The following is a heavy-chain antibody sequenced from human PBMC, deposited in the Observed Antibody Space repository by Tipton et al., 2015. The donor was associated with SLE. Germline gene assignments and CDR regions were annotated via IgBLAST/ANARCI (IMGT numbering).Heavy chain of an antibody. Sequence: SLRLSCEASGFTFSANWMHWVRQGPGKGLVWVSYISSSGSTTYYADSVRGRFTISRDNTKNSLYLQMNSLGAEDTAVYYCVRDSPSSGYFSGYYFDQWGQGTLVTVSS. CDR1: GFTFSANW. CDR3: VRDSPSSGYFSGYYFDQ. J-gene: IGHJ4*02. V-gene: IGHV3-11*01. CDR2: ISSSGSTT. D-gene: IGHD3-22*01.